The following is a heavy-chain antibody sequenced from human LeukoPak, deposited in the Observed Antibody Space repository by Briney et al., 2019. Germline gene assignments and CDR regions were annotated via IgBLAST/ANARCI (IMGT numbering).Heavy chain of an antibody. Sequence: PGGSLRLSCAASGFMFSSYWMTWVRQAPGKGLEWVANIKQGGSENSYVVSVKGRFTISRDNDKNSLYLQMNSLRAEDTAVYYCARGIAASAEYFQHWGQGTLVTVSS. CDR2: IKQGGSEN. J-gene: IGHJ1*01. D-gene: IGHD6-13*01. CDR1: GFMFSSYW. CDR3: ARGIAASAEYFQH. V-gene: IGHV3-7*01.